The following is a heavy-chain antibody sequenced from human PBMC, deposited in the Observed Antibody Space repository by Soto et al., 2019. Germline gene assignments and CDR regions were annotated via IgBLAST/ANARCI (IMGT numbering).Heavy chain of an antibody. Sequence: QVKLVQSGAEVKKPGASVKVSCKASGYTFTSYGISWLRQAPGQGLEWMGWISAYNGNINYPKKLQGRITMTTDTTPSTAYMELRSLRSDDTTAYFCAGDPLPYSGRYYSVYWGQGTLVTVS. J-gene: IGHJ4*02. D-gene: IGHD1-26*01. V-gene: IGHV1-18*01. CDR3: AGDPLPYSGRYYSVY. CDR1: GYTFTSYG. CDR2: ISAYNGNI.